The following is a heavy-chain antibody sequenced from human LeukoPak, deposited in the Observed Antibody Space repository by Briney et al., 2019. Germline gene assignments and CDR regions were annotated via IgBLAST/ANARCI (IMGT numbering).Heavy chain of an antibody. CDR1: GGSISSSSYY. CDR2: IYYSGST. CDR3: ARLVGYCSSTSCWELDHPVYSYDY. Sequence: SETLSLTCTVSGGSISSSSYYWGWIRQPPGKGLEWIGSIYYSGSTYYNPSLKSRVTISVDTSKNQFSLKLSSVTAADTAVYYCARLVGYCSSTSCWELDHPVYSYDYWGQGTLVTVSS. V-gene: IGHV4-39*01. J-gene: IGHJ4*02. D-gene: IGHD2-2*01.